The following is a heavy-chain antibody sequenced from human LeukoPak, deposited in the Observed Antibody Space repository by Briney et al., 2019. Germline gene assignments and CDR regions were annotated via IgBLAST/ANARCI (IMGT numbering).Heavy chain of an antibody. J-gene: IGHJ5*02. CDR3: AKDRYYYDSSGTQRFDP. CDR1: GFTFSSYA. V-gene: IGHV3-23*01. Sequence: GGSLRLSCAASGFTFSSYAMSWVRQAPGKGLEWVSAISGSGGSTYYADSVKGRFTISRDNSKNTLYLKMNSLRAEDTAVYYCAKDRYYYDSSGTQRFDPWGQGTLVTVSS. CDR2: ISGSGGST. D-gene: IGHD3-22*01.